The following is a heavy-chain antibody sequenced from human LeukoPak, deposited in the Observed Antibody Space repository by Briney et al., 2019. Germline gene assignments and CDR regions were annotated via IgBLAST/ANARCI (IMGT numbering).Heavy chain of an antibody. Sequence: GASVKVSCKASGYTFTSYGISWVRQAPGRGLEWMGWISAYNGNTNYAQKLQGRVTMTTDTSTSTAYMELRSLRSDDTAVYYCARGGTHYYDSSGYELLGYYGMDVWGQGTTVTVSS. CDR3: ARGGTHYYDSSGYELLGYYGMDV. CDR2: ISAYNGNT. CDR1: GYTFTSYG. J-gene: IGHJ6*02. D-gene: IGHD3-22*01. V-gene: IGHV1-18*01.